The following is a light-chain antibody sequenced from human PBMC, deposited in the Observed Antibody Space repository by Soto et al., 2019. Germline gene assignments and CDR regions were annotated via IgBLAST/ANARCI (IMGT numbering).Light chain of an antibody. CDR3: QQYNSYSLT. Sequence: DIQMSQCLSTLSASVGDSVTITCRASQSISSWLAWYQQKPGKAPKLLIYDASSLESGVPSRFSGSGSGTEFTLTISSLQPDDFATYYCQQYNSYSLTFGQGTKVDIK. J-gene: IGKJ1*01. CDR2: DAS. V-gene: IGKV1-5*01. CDR1: QSISSW.